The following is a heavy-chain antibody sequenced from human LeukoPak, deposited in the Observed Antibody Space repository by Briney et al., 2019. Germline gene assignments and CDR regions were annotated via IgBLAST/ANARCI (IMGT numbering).Heavy chain of an antibody. CDR2: IYPGDSDT. J-gene: IGHJ4*02. D-gene: IGHD2-2*01. CDR1: GHSFTSYW. Sequence: GQSLKISCKGSGHSFTSYWIGWVRQMPGKGLEWMGIIYPGDSDTRYSPSFQGQVTISADKSTSTAYLQWSSLKASDTAMYYCARHLQGCSSTSCPFDYWGQGTLVTVSS. CDR3: ARHLQGCSSTSCPFDY. V-gene: IGHV5-51*01.